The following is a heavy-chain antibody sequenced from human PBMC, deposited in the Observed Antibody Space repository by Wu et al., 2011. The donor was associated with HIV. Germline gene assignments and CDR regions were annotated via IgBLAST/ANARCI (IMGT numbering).Heavy chain of an antibody. Sequence: QVQLVQSGAEVKRPGASVKVSCKASGYSFTTYFIHWVRQAPGQGLEWMGIINPSAGSTTYAQKFQGRVTMTRDTSTSSVYMELSSLTSDDTAIYYCARVSFGHDNGFTMYYFDYWGQGSLVTVSS. V-gene: IGHV1-46*01. J-gene: IGHJ4*02. CDR3: ARVSFGHDNGFTMYYFDY. CDR1: GYSFTTYF. D-gene: IGHD2-8*01. CDR2: INPSAGST.